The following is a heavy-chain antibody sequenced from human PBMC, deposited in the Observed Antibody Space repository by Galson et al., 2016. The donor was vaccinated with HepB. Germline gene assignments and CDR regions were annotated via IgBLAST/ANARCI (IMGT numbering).Heavy chain of an antibody. D-gene: IGHD3-22*01. J-gene: IGHJ5*02. V-gene: IGHV5-51*01. CDR1: GYTFASYW. CDR2: IYPDDSEH. Sequence: QSGAEVKKPGESLKISCKGSGYTFASYWIGWVRQMPGKGLELMGIIYPDDSEHRYSPSFQGQVTIAVDQSIRTAYLQWSSLKASDTAMYYCARSLGHDSSGYYYVRGNWFDPWGQGTLVTVSS. CDR3: ARSLGHDSSGYYYVRGNWFDP.